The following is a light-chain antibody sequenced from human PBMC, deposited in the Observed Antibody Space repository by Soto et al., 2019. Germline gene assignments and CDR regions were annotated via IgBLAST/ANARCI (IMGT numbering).Light chain of an antibody. CDR1: RSDVGAYNY. J-gene: IGLJ3*02. Sequence: QSVLTQPPSASGSPGQSVTISCTGTRSDVGAYNYVSWYQQHAGKAPKLVIYEVTKRPSGVPDRFSGSKSANTASLTVSGLQAEDEADYYCSSFASSNTCVFGGGTKLTVL. CDR3: SSFASSNTCV. CDR2: EVT. V-gene: IGLV2-8*01.